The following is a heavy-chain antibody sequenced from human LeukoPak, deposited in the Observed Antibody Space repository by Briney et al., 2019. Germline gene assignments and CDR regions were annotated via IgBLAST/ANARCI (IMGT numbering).Heavy chain of an antibody. CDR2: INPNSGGT. D-gene: IGHD6-19*01. CDR3: ARVATQWLVRSYFDY. V-gene: IGHV1-2*02. J-gene: IGHJ4*02. Sequence: ASVKVSCKASGYTFTGYYIHWVRQAPGQGLDWMGWINPNSGGTNYAQKFQGRVTMTRDTSISTAYMELSRLRSDDTAVYYCARVATQWLVRSYFDYWGQGTLVTVSS. CDR1: GYTFTGYY.